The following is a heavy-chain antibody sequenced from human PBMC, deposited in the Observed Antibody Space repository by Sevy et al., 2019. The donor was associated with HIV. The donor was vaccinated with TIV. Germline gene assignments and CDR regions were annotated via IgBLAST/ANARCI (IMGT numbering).Heavy chain of an antibody. CDR3: ASHCSSTSCYQAMVPSFDY. J-gene: IGHJ4*02. D-gene: IGHD2-2*01. V-gene: IGHV3-21*01. CDR1: GFTFSSYS. CDR2: ISSSSSYI. Sequence: VGSLRLSCAASGFTFSSYSMNWVRQAPGKGLEWVSSISSSSSYIYYADSLKGRFTISRDNAKNSLYLQMNSLRVEDTAVYYCASHCSSTSCYQAMVPSFDYWGQGTLVTVSS.